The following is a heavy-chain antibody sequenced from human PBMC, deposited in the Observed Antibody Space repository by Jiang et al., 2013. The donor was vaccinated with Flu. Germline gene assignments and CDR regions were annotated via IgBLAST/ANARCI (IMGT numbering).Heavy chain of an antibody. D-gene: IGHD2-2*01. CDR1: GYTFTSYA. CDR3: ATHYNCSSTSCHYY. V-gene: IGHV1-3*01. J-gene: IGHJ4*02. CDR2: INAGNGNT. Sequence: GAEVKKPGASVKVSCKASGYTFTSYAMHWVRQAPGQRLEWMGWINAGNGNTKYSQKFQGRVTITRDTSASTAYMELSRLRSDDTAVYYCATHYNCSSTSCHYYWGQGTLVTVSS.